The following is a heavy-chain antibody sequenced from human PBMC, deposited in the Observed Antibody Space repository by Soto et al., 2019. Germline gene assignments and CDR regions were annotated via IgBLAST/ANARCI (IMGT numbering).Heavy chain of an antibody. CDR3: ARESTGYYFDY. CDR2: IGTAGDT. V-gene: IGHV3-13*01. Sequence: GGSLRLSCAASGFAFSSYDMHWFRQATGKGLEWVSAIGTAGDTYYPGSVKGRFTISRENAKNSLYLQMNSLRAGDTAVYYCARESTGYYFDYWGQGILVTVSS. CDR1: GFAFSSYD. J-gene: IGHJ4*02.